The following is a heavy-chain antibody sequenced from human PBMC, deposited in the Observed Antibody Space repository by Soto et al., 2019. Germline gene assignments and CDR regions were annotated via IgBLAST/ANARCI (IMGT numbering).Heavy chain of an antibody. CDR2: ISAYNGNT. J-gene: IGHJ6*02. CDR1: GYTFTSYG. CDR3: AGDLSGYIYGYLVYYYVMDF. D-gene: IGHD5-18*01. Sequence: ASVKVSCKASGYTFTSYGISWVRQAPGQGLEWMGWISAYNGNTNYAQKLQGRVTMTTDTSTSTAYMELRSLRSDDTAVYYCAGDLSGYIYGYLVYYYVMDFWGQGTTVTVSS. V-gene: IGHV1-18*01.